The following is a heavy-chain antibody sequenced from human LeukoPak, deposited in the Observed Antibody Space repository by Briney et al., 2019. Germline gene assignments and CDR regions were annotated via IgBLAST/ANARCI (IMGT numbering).Heavy chain of an antibody. D-gene: IGHD2-2*01. Sequence: KPGRSLRLSCATSGFTFSDYWMHWVRHAPGKGLVWVSRIKNDGGTTNYADSVKGRFTISRDNAKNSLYLQMNSLRAEDTAVYYCARVLGAHIFVVVPAAIGLDYWGRGTLVTVSS. V-gene: IGHV3-74*01. CDR3: ARVLGAHIFVVVPAAIGLDY. J-gene: IGHJ4*02. CDR1: GFTFSDYW. CDR2: IKNDGGTT.